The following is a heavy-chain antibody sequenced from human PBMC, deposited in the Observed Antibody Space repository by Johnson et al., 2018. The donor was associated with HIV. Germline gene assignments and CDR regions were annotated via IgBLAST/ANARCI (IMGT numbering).Heavy chain of an antibody. J-gene: IGHJ3*02. CDR1: RFTFSSYA. Sequence: VQLVESGGGVVQPGRSLRLSCAASRFTFSSYAIHWVRQAPGKGLEWVAVIWYDGSNKYYADSVKGRFTISRDNSYNTLYLQMNSLRAEDTAVYYCARGRPDPEWSDAFDIWGQGTMVTVSS. V-gene: IGHV3-33*01. CDR2: IWYDGSNK. CDR3: ARGRPDPEWSDAFDI. D-gene: IGHD2-8*01.